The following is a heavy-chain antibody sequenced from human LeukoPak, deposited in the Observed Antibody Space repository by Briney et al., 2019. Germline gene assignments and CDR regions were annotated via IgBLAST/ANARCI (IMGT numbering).Heavy chain of an antibody. Sequence: PGGSLRLSCAASGFTFTRYWMSWVRQAPGKGLEWVANINQDGSDKYYVDSVKGRFTISRDNAKNSLYLQVNSLRAEDTAVYYCARAYCGTCALDYWGQGTLVTVSS. CDR2: INQDGSDK. J-gene: IGHJ4*02. CDR3: ARAYCGTCALDY. CDR1: GFTFTRYW. D-gene: IGHD2-15*01. V-gene: IGHV3-7*01.